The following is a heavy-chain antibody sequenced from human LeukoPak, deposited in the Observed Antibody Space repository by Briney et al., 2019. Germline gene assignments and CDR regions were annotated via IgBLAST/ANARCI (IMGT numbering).Heavy chain of an antibody. CDR3: ARGTYGDYEYFQH. CDR1: GGSISSYY. J-gene: IGHJ1*01. D-gene: IGHD4-17*01. CDR2: IYYSGST. V-gene: IGHV4-59*01. Sequence: ETLSLTCTVSGGSISSYYWSWIRRPPGKGLEWIGYIYYSGSTNYNPSLKSRVTISVDTSKNQLSLKLSSVTAADTAVYYCARGTYGDYEYFQHWGQGTLVTVSS.